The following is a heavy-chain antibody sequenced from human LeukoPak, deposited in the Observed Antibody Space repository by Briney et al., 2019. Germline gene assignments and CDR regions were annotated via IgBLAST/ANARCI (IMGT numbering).Heavy chain of an antibody. CDR1: GFTFSSYG. J-gene: IGHJ6*04. V-gene: IGHV3-30*18. CDR2: ISYDAKSN. D-gene: IGHD3-10*02. Sequence: GGSLRLSCVTSGFTFSSYGMHWVRQVPGKGLEWVAVISYDAKSNYHVDSVKGRFTISRDNSKNTLYLQMNSLRAEDTAVYYCAELGITMIGGVWGKGTTVTISS. CDR3: AELGITMIGGV.